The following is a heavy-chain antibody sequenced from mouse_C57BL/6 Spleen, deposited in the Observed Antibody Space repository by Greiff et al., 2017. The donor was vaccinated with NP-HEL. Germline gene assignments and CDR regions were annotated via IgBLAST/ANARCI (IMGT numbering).Heavy chain of an antibody. CDR1: GYTFTSYW. Sequence: QVQLQQPGAELVMPGASVKLSCKASGYTFTSYWMHWVKQRPGQGLEWIGEIDPSDSYTNYNQKFKGKSTLTVDKSSSTAYMQLSSLTSEDSAVYYCARGSNLRPTLDYWGHSTTLTVSS. CDR2: IDPSDSYT. V-gene: IGHV1-69*01. D-gene: IGHD2-5*01. CDR3: ARGSNLRPTLDY. J-gene: IGHJ2*01.